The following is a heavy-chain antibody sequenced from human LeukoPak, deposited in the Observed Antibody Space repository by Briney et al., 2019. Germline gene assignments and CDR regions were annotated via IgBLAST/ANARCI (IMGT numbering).Heavy chain of an antibody. CDR2: IIPIFGTA. V-gene: IGHV1-69*01. J-gene: IGHJ4*02. Sequence: SVKVSCKASGGTFSSYAISWVRQAPGQGLEWMGGIIPIFGTANYAQKFQGRVTITADESTSTAYLELSSLRSEDTAVYYCARVEYSSGWYDYFDYWGQGTLVTVSS. CDR3: ARVEYSSGWYDYFDY. CDR1: GGTFSSYA. D-gene: IGHD6-19*01.